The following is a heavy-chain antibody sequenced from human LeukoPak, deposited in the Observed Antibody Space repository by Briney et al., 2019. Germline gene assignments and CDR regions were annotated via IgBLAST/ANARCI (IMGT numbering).Heavy chain of an antibody. D-gene: IGHD3-22*01. Sequence: PGGSLRLSCAASGFTFSSYSMNWVRQAPGKGLEWVSSISSSSSYIYYADSVKGRFTISRDNAKNSLYLQMNSLRAEDTAVYYCARFLGSSGPDTSWGQGTLVTVSS. V-gene: IGHV3-21*01. CDR2: ISSSSSYI. CDR3: ARFLGSSGPDTS. CDR1: GFTFSSYS. J-gene: IGHJ5*02.